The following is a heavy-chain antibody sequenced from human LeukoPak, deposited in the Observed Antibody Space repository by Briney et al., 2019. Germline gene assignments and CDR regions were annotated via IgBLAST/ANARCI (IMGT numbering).Heavy chain of an antibody. CDR3: ARVPHGKGTAYDY. CDR1: GGSFSGYY. V-gene: IGHV4-34*01. J-gene: IGHJ4*02. D-gene: IGHD2-8*02. Sequence: SETLSLTCAVYGGSFSGYYWSWIRQPPGKGLEWIGEINHSGSTNYNPSLKSRVTISVDTSKNQFSLKLSSMTAADTAVYYCARVPHGKGTAYDYWGQGTLVTVSS. CDR2: INHSGST.